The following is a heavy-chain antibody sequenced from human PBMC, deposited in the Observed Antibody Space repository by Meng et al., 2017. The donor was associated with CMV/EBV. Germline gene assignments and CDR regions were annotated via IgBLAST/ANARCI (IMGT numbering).Heavy chain of an antibody. V-gene: IGHV5-51*01. CDR1: GYSFTSYW. J-gene: IGHJ5*02. D-gene: IGHD3-3*01. CDR3: ARGMVEIFGVVMRWFDP. CDR2: IYPGDSDT. Sequence: GESLKISCKGSGYSFTSYWIGWVRQMPGKGLEWMGIIYPGDSDTRYSPSFQGQVTISADKSISTAYLQWSSLKAPDTAMYYCARGMVEIFGVVMRWFDPWGQGTLVTVSS.